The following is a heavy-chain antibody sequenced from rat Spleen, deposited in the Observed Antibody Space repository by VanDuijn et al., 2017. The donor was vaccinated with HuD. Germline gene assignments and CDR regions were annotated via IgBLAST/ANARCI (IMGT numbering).Heavy chain of an antibody. D-gene: IGHD1-2*01. Sequence: VQLVESGGGLVQPKESLKISCAASGFTFSNAAMYWVRQAPGKGLEWVARIRTKPNNYATYYADSVKGRFTISRDDSKSMVYLQMDNLKTEDTAMYYCTAEGIAAIPFAYWGQGTLVTVSS. J-gene: IGHJ3*01. V-gene: IGHV10-5*01. CDR2: IRTKPNNYAT. CDR1: GFTFSNAA. CDR3: TAEGIAAIPFAY.